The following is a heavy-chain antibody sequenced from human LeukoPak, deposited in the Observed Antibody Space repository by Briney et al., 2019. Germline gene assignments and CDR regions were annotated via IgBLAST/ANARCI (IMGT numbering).Heavy chain of an antibody. D-gene: IGHD3-16*01. CDR3: ARGLYSYDY. V-gene: IGHV3-11*04. CDR1: GFRFSDYY. Sequence: KPGGSLRLSXGASGFRFSDYYMAWIRQAPGKGLEWISYISYSGSPIDYADSMKGRFTISRDNAKNSLYLQMDSLRVEDTAVYYCARGLYSYDYWGQGTLVTVSS. J-gene: IGHJ4*02. CDR2: ISYSGSPI.